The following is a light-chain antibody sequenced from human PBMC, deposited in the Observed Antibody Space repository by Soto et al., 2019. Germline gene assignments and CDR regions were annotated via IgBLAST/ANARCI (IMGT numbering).Light chain of an antibody. CDR2: RNN. CDR3: AAWDDSLSGAWV. CDR1: SSNIGSNY. J-gene: IGLJ3*02. Sequence: QSVLTQPPSASGTPGQRVTISCSGSSSNIGSNYVYWYQQLPGTAAKLLIYRNNQRPSGVPDRFSGSKSGTSASLAISGLRSKDEADYYCAAWDDSLSGAWVFGGGTKLTVL. V-gene: IGLV1-47*01.